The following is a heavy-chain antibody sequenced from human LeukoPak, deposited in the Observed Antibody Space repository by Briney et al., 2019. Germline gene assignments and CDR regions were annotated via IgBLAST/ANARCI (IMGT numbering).Heavy chain of an antibody. CDR1: GYTFTHYW. V-gene: IGHV5-51*01. CDR2: IYPSDSDT. Sequence: GESLKISCKASGYTFTHYWIGWVRQMPGKGLELMGIIYPSDSDTKYSPSFQGQVTNSADKSITTAYLQWSSLKASDSAMYYCARRVPTSATRVFDYWGQGTLVTVSS. D-gene: IGHD2-15*01. CDR3: ARRVPTSATRVFDY. J-gene: IGHJ4*02.